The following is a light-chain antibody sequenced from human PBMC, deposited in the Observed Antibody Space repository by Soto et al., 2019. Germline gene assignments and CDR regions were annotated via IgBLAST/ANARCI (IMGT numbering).Light chain of an antibody. V-gene: IGKV3-15*01. CDR3: QQYNDWPSIT. J-gene: IGKJ5*01. CDR2: RTS. Sequence: VMTQSPGTLSLSPGESATLSCRASQSVNTKLAWYQQKPGQAPRLLIYRTSTRATGVPARFSGSGSRTEFTLTISGLQSEDFAVYYCQQYNDWPSITFGQGTRLEIK. CDR1: QSVNTK.